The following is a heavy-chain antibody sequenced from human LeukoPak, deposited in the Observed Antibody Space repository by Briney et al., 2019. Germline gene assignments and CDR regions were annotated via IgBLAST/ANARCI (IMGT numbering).Heavy chain of an antibody. Sequence: GGSLRLSCADSGFTFSGYCMHWVRQAPGKGLVWVARINPDGSSTSYADSVKGRFTISRDNAKNTLSLQMNSVRAEDTAVYCCTKDTCGEQDYWGQGTLVTVSS. CDR3: TKDTCGEQDY. D-gene: IGHD3-10*01. CDR1: GFTFSGYC. J-gene: IGHJ4*02. V-gene: IGHV3-74*01. CDR2: INPDGSST.